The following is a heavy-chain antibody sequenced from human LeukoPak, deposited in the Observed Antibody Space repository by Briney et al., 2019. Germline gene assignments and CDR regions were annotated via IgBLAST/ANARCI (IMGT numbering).Heavy chain of an antibody. V-gene: IGHV3-21*06. D-gene: IGHD2-15*01. CDR1: GFTFSSHD. Sequence: PGGSLSLSCAASGFTFSSHDMHWVRQAPGEGLEWVSSTTAKTEIYMADSVRGRFTISRDNAKNSLYLHMSSLRAEDTAMYYCVKARLTLGGSDYWGQGTLVTVSS. CDR3: VKARLTLGGSDY. J-gene: IGHJ4*02. CDR2: TTAKTEI.